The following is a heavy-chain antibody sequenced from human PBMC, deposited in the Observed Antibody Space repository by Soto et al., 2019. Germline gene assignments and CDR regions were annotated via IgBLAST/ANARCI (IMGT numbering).Heavy chain of an antibody. J-gene: IGHJ4*02. CDR2: IWYDGSNK. CDR3: ARDPLYSGRYYFDD. CDR1: GFTFRDCA. D-gene: IGHD1-26*01. V-gene: IGHV3-33*08. Sequence: EGSLRLSCAASGFTFRDCAMTWVRQAPGEGLEWVAVIWYDGSNKYYADSVKGRFTISRDNSKNTLYLQMNSLRAEDTAVYYCARDPLYSGRYYFDDWGQGTLVRLSS.